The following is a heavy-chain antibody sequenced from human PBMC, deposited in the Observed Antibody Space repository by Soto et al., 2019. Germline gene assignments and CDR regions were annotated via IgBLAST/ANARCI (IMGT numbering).Heavy chain of an antibody. Sequence: PSETLSLTCTVSGGSISSGDYYWSWIRQPPGKGLEWIGYIYYSGSTYYNPSLKSRVTISVDTSKNQFSLKLSSVTAADTAVYYCDRTMSTDIVVVVAAPVWFDPRGKGTLVTVSS. J-gene: IGHJ5*02. CDR3: DRTMSTDIVVVVAAPVWFDP. D-gene: IGHD2-15*01. V-gene: IGHV4-30-4*01. CDR1: GGSISSGDYY. CDR2: IYYSGST.